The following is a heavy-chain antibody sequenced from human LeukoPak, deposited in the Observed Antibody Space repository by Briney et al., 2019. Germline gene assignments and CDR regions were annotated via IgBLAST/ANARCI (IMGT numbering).Heavy chain of an antibody. CDR1: GFSFSSYV. CDR3: ARLQGVATLDY. D-gene: IGHD5-12*01. V-gene: IGHV3-33*01. Sequence: GRSLRLSCAASGFSFSSYVMQWVRQAPGKGPEWVALIWYDGSKKYYADSVKGRFTITRNNSGNTLYLQMNSLGVEDTAVYFCARLQGVATLDYWGQGTLVTVSS. CDR2: IWYDGSKK. J-gene: IGHJ4*02.